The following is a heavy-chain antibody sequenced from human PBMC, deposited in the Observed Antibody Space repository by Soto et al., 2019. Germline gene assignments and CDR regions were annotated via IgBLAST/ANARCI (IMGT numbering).Heavy chain of an antibody. CDR2: INTYNQNT. CDR3: GRESSGSGWSFDF. J-gene: IGHJ4*02. D-gene: IGHD6-19*01. Sequence: AASVKVSCKASGYTFTNYPITWVRQAPGQGLEWMGWINTYNQNTIYARKFQGRVTMTTDTSTSTSYLELGSLRSDDTAVYYCGRESSGSGWSFDFWGQGSLVTVSS. CDR1: GYTFTNYP. V-gene: IGHV1-18*04.